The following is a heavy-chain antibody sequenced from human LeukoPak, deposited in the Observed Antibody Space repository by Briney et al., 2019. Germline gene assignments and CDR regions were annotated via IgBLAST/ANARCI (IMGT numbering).Heavy chain of an antibody. CDR2: INPNSGGT. D-gene: IGHD5-12*01. CDR1: GYTFTGYY. J-gene: IGHJ4*02. V-gene: IGHV1-2*02. CDR3: ARDLPAVGGYSGYDLDY. Sequence: GASVKVSCKASGYTFTGYYMHWVRQAPGQGLEWMGWINPNSGGTNYAQKFQGRVTMTRDTSISTAYMELSRLRSDDTAVYYCARDLPAVGGYSGYDLDYWGQGTLVTVSS.